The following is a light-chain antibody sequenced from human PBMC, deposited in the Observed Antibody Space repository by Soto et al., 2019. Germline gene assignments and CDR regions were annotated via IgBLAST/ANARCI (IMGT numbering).Light chain of an antibody. CDR2: KAS. CDR3: QQCYSYPLS. V-gene: IGKV1-5*03. CDR1: QSINTW. J-gene: IGKJ4*01. Sequence: DIQMTQSPSTLSASVGDRVTITCRASQSINTWLAWYQQKPGKAPKVLISKASSLQSGVPSRFSGSGSGTEFTLTIICLQPDDCATYDCQQCYSYPLSFGGGTKVEI.